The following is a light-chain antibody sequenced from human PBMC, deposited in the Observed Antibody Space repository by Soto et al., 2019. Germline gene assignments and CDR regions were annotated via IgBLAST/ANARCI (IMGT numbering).Light chain of an antibody. CDR1: SSNIGRHD. V-gene: IGLV1-47*01. CDR3: ATCDDDLSVL. J-gene: IGLJ2*01. Sequence: QLVLTQPPSASGTPGQRVTISCSGSSSNIGRHDVYWYQHLPGTAPKVLIYRDNQRPSGVPDRFSGSKSGTSASLAISGLQSEDEAEYFCATCDDDLSVLFGGGTKLTVL. CDR2: RDN.